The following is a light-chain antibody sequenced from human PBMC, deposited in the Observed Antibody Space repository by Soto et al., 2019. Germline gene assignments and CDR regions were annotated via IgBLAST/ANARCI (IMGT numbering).Light chain of an antibody. CDR2: DVS. CDR1: QGVTTN. CDR3: QQYNNWPFS. V-gene: IGKV3-15*01. J-gene: IGKJ5*01. Sequence: EIVLTHSPATLSVSPGERATLSCRAGQGVTTNFAWYQQKSGQSPRLLIYDVSIRATGVPARFSATGSETDFTLTISGLQSEDSAVYFCQQYNNWPFSFGQGTRLEIK.